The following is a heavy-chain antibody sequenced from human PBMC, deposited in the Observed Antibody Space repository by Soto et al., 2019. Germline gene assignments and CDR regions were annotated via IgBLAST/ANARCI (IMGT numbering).Heavy chain of an antibody. CDR3: ARRRIVGPTTNYDC. D-gene: IGHD1-26*01. CDR2: IYYPGST. V-gene: IGHV4-39*01. Sequence: SETLSLTCNVSGGYISGSGCYWDWIRQPAGKGLEWIGSIYYPGSTYYNTSIKRRGTMYVDTWKNQFSLKLSSVAAPDTSLYYFARRRIVGPTTNYDCWGPGTLFTVSS. J-gene: IGHJ4*02. CDR1: GGYISGSGCY.